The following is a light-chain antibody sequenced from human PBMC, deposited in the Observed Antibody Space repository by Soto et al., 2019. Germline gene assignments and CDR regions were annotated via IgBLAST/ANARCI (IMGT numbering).Light chain of an antibody. CDR3: AAWDDSLNGPV. Sequence: QSVLTQPPSASGTPGQRVTISCSGGSSNIGSNTVNWYQHLPGTAPKLLIYVSDQRPSGVPDRFSGSKSGTSASLAISALQSEDEADYYCAAWDDSLNGPVFGGGTKLTVL. CDR2: VSD. J-gene: IGLJ2*01. CDR1: SSNIGSNT. V-gene: IGLV1-44*01.